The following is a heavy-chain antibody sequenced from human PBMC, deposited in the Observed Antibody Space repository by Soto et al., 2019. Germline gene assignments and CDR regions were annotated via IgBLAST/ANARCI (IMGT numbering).Heavy chain of an antibody. CDR1: GGSFSGYY. CDR2: INHSGST. J-gene: IGHJ5*02. CDR3: ARERRMVRGCWARGEGLPWFDP. V-gene: IGHV4-34*01. Sequence: SETLSLTCAVYGGSFSGYYWSWIRQPPGKGLEWIGEINHSGSTNYNPSLKSRATISVDTSKNQFSLKLSSVTAADTAVYYCARERRMVRGCWARGEGLPWFDPWGQGTLVTVSS. D-gene: IGHD3-10*01.